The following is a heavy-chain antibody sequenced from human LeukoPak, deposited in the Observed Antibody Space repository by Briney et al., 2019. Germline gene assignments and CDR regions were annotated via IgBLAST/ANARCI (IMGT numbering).Heavy chain of an antibody. D-gene: IGHD1-26*01. Sequence: PGGSLRLSCAAPGFTFSSYGMHWVRQAPGKGLEWVAFIRYDGSNKYYADSVKGRFTISRDNAKNSLYLQMNSLRAEDTAVYYCARGIVGANFFCYWGQGTLVTVSS. CDR1: GFTFSSYG. CDR2: IRYDGSNK. J-gene: IGHJ4*02. CDR3: ARGIVGANFFCY. V-gene: IGHV3-30*02.